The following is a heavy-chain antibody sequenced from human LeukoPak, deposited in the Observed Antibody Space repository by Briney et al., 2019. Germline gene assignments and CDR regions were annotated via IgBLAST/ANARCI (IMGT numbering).Heavy chain of an antibody. Sequence: GGSLRLSCAASGXPFSSYDVHWVRQGTGKGLEWVSAIGTAGDTYYPGSVKGRFTTSRENAKNSLYLQMNSLRVGDTAVYYCARGRGWGTFDIWGQGTMVTVSS. CDR2: IGTAGDT. CDR3: ARGRGWGTFDI. V-gene: IGHV3-13*04. D-gene: IGHD3-10*01. CDR1: GXPFSSYD. J-gene: IGHJ3*02.